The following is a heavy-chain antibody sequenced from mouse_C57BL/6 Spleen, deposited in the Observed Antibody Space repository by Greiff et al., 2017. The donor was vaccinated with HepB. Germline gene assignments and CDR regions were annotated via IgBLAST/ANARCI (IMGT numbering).Heavy chain of an antibody. CDR2: IDPENGDT. V-gene: IGHV14-4*01. CDR1: GFNIKDDY. D-gene: IGHD4-1*01. Sequence: VQLQQSGAELVRPGASVKLSCTASGFNIKDDYMHWVKQRPEQGLEWIGWIDPENGDTEYASKFQGKATITADTSSNTAYLQLSSLTSEDTAVYYCTTNWADWYFDVWGTGTTVTVSS. J-gene: IGHJ1*03. CDR3: TTNWADWYFDV.